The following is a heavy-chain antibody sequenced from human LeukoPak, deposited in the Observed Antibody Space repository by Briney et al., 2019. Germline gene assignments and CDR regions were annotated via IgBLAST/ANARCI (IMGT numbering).Heavy chain of an antibody. Sequence: GGSLRLSCAASGFTFSSYAMHWVRQAPGKGLEWVAVISYDGSNKYYADSVKGRFTISRDNSKNTLYLQMNSLRAEDTAVYYCARGGGIDYWGQGALVTVSS. D-gene: IGHD3-16*01. CDR3: ARGGGIDY. CDR1: GFTFSSYA. V-gene: IGHV3-30-3*01. J-gene: IGHJ4*02. CDR2: ISYDGSNK.